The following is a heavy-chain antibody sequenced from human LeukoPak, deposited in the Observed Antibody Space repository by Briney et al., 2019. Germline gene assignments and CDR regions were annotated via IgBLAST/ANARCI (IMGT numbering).Heavy chain of an antibody. V-gene: IGHV4-30-4*01. J-gene: IGHJ6*02. CDR1: GGSISSGDYY. CDR3: AGGYYDSSGYRESGFGYYYYYGMDV. D-gene: IGHD3-22*01. CDR2: IYYSGST. Sequence: SQTLSLTCTVSGGSISSGDYYWGWIRQPPGKGLEWIAYIYYSGSTYYNPSLKSRVTISVDTSKNQFSLKLSSVTAADTAVYYCAGGYYDSSGYRESGFGYYYYYGMDVWGQGTTVTVSS.